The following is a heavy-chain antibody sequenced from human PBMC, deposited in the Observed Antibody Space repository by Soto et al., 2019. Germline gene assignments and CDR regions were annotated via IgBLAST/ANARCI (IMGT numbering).Heavy chain of an antibody. CDR1: GFTFSSNW. Sequence: PGGSLRLSCAASGFTFSSNWMHWVRQVPGKGLVWVSRINTDGSSTSYADSVKGRFTISRDNAKNTLYLQMNSLRVEDTAVYYCARASTLSVYWGQGTLVTVSS. J-gene: IGHJ4*02. CDR2: INTDGSST. V-gene: IGHV3-74*01. CDR3: ARASTLSVY. D-gene: IGHD3-16*01.